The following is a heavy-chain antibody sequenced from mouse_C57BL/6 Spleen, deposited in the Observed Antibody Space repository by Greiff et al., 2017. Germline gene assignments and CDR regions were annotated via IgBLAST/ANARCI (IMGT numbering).Heavy chain of an antibody. CDR3: ARDRGDIYDGYYGFAY. V-gene: IGHV5-4*01. Sequence: EVKVVESGGGLVKPGGSLKLSCAASGFTFSSYAMSWVRQTPEKRLEWVATISDGGSYTYYPDNVKGRFTISRDNAKNNLYLQMSHLKSEDTAMYYCARDRGDIYDGYYGFAYWGQGTLVTVSA. J-gene: IGHJ3*01. CDR2: ISDGGSYT. D-gene: IGHD2-3*01. CDR1: GFTFSSYA.